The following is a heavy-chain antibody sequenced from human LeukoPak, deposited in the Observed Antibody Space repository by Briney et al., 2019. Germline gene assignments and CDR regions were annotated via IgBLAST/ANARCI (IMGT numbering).Heavy chain of an antibody. D-gene: IGHD3-10*01. CDR3: AREELWFGELLSYYFDY. Sequence: SQTLSLTCAISGDSVSSNSAAWNWIRQSPSRGLEWLGRTYYRSKWYNDYAVSVKSRITINPDTSKNQFSLQLNSVTPEDTAVYYCAREELWFGELLSYYFDYWGQGTLVTVSS. CDR1: GDSVSSNSAA. CDR2: TYYRSKWYN. V-gene: IGHV6-1*01. J-gene: IGHJ4*02.